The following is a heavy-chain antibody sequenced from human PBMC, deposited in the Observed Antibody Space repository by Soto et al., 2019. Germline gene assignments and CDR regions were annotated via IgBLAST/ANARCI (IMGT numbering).Heavy chain of an antibody. Sequence: QVQLVQSGAEVKKPGSSVKVSCKASGGTFGSYAISWVRQAPGHGLEWMGGIIPITATANYAQKFQGRVTMTADESTSTASMQLSSLRSEDTAVYYCARSQGSSTSLEIYYYYYYGRDVWGQGTTVTVSS. CDR2: IIPITATA. D-gene: IGHD2-2*01. V-gene: IGHV1-69*01. CDR1: GGTFGSYA. CDR3: ARSQGSSTSLEIYYYYYYGRDV. J-gene: IGHJ6*02.